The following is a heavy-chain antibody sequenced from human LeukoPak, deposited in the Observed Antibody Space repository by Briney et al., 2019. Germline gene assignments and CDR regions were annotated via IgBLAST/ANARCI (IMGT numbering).Heavy chain of an antibody. Sequence: ASVKVSCKASGYTFTSYDINWVRQATGQGLEWMGWMNPNSGNTGYAQKFQSRVTMTRNTSISTAYMELSSLRSEDTAVYYCARARRKYCGGDCFLYYFDYWGQGTLVTVSS. D-gene: IGHD2-21*02. CDR1: GYTFTSYD. V-gene: IGHV1-8*01. CDR2: MNPNSGNT. J-gene: IGHJ4*02. CDR3: ARARRKYCGGDCFLYYFDY.